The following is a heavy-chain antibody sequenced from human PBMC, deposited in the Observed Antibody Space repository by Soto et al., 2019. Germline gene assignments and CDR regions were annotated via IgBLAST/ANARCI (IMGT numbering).Heavy chain of an antibody. D-gene: IGHD2-21*01. J-gene: IGHJ5*02. CDR3: ARLRIATNNYKWFDP. CDR2: IYVTGAV. V-gene: IGHV4-31*03. CDR1: GAAVNSGNYY. Sequence: RSETLSLTCKVSGAAVNSGNYYWSWIRHVPGKGLEWIGHIYVTGAVDYNPSLRDRITISQDTSERQFSLNLRLVTAADTAVYYCARLRIATNNYKWFDPWGQGTLVTVSS.